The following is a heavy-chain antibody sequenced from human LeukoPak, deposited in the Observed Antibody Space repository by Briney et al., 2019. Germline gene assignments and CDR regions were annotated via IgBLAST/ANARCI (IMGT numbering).Heavy chain of an antibody. Sequence: GGSLRLSCTGSGFSFSSYSMNWVRQTPGKGLEWVSFISSGGRYIYYADSVKGRFTVSRDNAKNSLYLQMNSLRAEDTAVYYCARGAHYYGSGSWGQGTLVTVSS. CDR2: ISSGGRYI. CDR1: GFSFSSYS. D-gene: IGHD3-10*01. V-gene: IGHV3-21*01. CDR3: ARGAHYYGSGS. J-gene: IGHJ4*02.